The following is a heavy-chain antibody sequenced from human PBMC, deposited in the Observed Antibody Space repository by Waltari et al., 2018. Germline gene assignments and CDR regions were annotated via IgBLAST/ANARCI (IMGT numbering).Heavy chain of an antibody. CDR1: GGSISSGSHD. D-gene: IGHD5-12*01. Sequence: QVQLQESGPGLVKPSQTLSLTCTVSGGSISSGSHDWRWIRQPAGKGLEWIGRIYTSGSTNYNPSLKSRVTISVDTSKNQFSLKLSSVTAADTAVYYCALGYKLSGFDYWGQGTLVTVSS. CDR3: ALGYKLSGFDY. CDR2: IYTSGST. J-gene: IGHJ4*02. V-gene: IGHV4-61*02.